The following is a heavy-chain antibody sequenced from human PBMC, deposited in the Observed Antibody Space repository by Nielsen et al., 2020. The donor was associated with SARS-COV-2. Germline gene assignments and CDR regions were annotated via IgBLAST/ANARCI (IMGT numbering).Heavy chain of an antibody. J-gene: IGHJ4*02. Sequence: GESLKISCAASGFTFSSYGMHWVRQAPGKGLEWVAVISYDGSNKYYADSVKGRFTISRDNSKNTLYLQMNSLRAEDTAVYYCAKSRVGGGSLGYWGQVTLVTVSS. CDR2: ISYDGSNK. CDR1: GFTFSSYG. D-gene: IGHD1-26*01. V-gene: IGHV3-30*18. CDR3: AKSRVGGGSLGY.